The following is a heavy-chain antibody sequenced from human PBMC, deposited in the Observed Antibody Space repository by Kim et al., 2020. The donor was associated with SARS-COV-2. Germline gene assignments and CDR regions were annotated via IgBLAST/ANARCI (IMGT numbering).Heavy chain of an antibody. D-gene: IGHD2-2*02. J-gene: IGHJ6*04. CDR3: ARGRRYCSSTSCYRGGDV. CDR2: MNPNSGNT. V-gene: IGHV1-8*01. CDR1: GYTFTSYD. Sequence: ASVKVSCKASGYTFTSYDINWVRQATGQGLEWMGWMNPNSGNTGYAQKFQGRVTMTRNTSISTAYMELSSLRSEDTAVYYCARGRRYCSSTSCYRGGDVWGKGTTVTVSS.